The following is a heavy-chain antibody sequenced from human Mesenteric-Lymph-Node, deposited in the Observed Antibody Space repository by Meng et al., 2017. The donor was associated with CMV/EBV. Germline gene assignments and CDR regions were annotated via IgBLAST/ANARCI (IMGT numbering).Heavy chain of an antibody. CDR1: GYSFTTKW. CDR2: IYPRDSDS. CDR3: ARRELDYGDYSFDF. Sequence: GESLKISCKTAGYSFTTKWIGWVRQMPGKGLEWMGSIYPRDSDSRYSPSFLGQVTISADKSISTAYLQLSSLKASDTAIYYCARRELDYGDYSFDFWGQGTLVTVSS. J-gene: IGHJ4*02. V-gene: IGHV5-51*01. D-gene: IGHD4-17*01.